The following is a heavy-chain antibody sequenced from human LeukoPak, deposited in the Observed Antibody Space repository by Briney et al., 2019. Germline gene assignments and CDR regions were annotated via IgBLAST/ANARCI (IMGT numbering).Heavy chain of an antibody. CDR1: GFTVSSNY. V-gene: IGHV3-66*01. CDR2: IYSGGST. CDR3: ARTAVGYSYGFGVLYFDY. D-gene: IGHD5-18*01. Sequence: GGSLRLSCAASGFTVSSNYMSWVRQAPGKGLEWVSFIYSGGSTYCSDSVKGRFTISRDNSKNTLYLQMNSLRAEDTAVYYCARTAVGYSYGFGVLYFDYWGQGTLVTVSS. J-gene: IGHJ4*02.